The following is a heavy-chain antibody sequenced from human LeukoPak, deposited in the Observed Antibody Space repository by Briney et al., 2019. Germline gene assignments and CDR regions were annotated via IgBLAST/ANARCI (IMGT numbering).Heavy chain of an antibody. Sequence: ASVKVSCKASGYTFSSYGISWVRQAPGQGLEWMGWISGYNGNTNCAQRLQDRVTMSTDTSTSTAYMELRSLRSDDTAVYYCARAYYYGSGSYYLGYYYGMDVWGQGTTVTVSS. CDR1: GYTFSSYG. V-gene: IGHV1-18*01. J-gene: IGHJ6*02. D-gene: IGHD3-10*01. CDR3: ARAYYYGSGSYYLGYYYGMDV. CDR2: ISGYNGNT.